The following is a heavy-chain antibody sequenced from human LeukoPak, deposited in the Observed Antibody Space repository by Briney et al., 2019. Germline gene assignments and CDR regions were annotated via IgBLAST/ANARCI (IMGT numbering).Heavy chain of an antibody. CDR2: IYYSGST. CDR3: ARRVLYSSGWYADY. V-gene: IGHV4-59*08. Sequence: SETLSLTCTVSGGSISGYYWSWIRQPPGKGLEWIGYIYYSGSTDYNPSLESRVTISVDSSKNQFSLKLTSVTAADTAVYYCARRVLYSSGWYADYWGQGTLVTVSS. D-gene: IGHD6-19*01. J-gene: IGHJ4*02. CDR1: GGSISGYY.